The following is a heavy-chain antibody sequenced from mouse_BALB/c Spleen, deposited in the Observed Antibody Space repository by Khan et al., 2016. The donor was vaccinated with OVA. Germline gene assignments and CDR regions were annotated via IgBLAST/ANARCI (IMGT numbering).Heavy chain of an antibody. Sequence: QVQLQQSGPGLVQPSQSLSITCTVSGFSLTSYGVPWVRQSPGKGLEWLGVIWSGGSKDYNSAFISRLTISKDNSKSQVFFKMTSLQATDPAIYSCARTYFSYGNYVAYYTMDYWGQGTSVTVSS. CDR1: GFSLTSYG. J-gene: IGHJ4*01. CDR2: IWSGGSK. V-gene: IGHV2-2*02. D-gene: IGHD2-1*01. CDR3: ARTYFSYGNYVAYYTMDY.